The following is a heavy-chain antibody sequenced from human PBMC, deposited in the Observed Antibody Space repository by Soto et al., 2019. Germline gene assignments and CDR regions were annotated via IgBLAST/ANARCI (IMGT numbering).Heavy chain of an antibody. Sequence: SQTLSLTCTVSVGSIRSYYWSWIRQPPGKGLEWIGYIYYSGSTNYNPSLKSRVTISVDTSKNQFSLKLTSVTAADTAMYYCATEGGVRSPFDPWGQGTLVTVSS. CDR3: ATEGGVRSPFDP. D-gene: IGHD3-3*01. J-gene: IGHJ5*02. CDR1: VGSIRSYY. CDR2: IYYSGST. V-gene: IGHV4-59*01.